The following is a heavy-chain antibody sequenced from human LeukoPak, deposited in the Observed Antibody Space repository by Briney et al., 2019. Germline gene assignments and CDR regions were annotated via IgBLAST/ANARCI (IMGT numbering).Heavy chain of an antibody. J-gene: IGHJ4*02. CDR1: GFTFSSYA. D-gene: IGHD1-26*01. Sequence: PGGSLRLSCAASGFTFSSYAMSWVRQAPGKGLEWVSIISASGGSTYYADSVKGRFTISRDNTLYLQMNSLRAEDTAVYYCARVVVGATLGYWGQGTLVTVSS. V-gene: IGHV3-23*01. CDR2: ISASGGST. CDR3: ARVVVGATLGY.